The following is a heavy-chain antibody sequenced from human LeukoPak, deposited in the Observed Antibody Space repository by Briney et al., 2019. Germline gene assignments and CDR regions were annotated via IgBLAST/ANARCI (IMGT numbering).Heavy chain of an antibody. J-gene: IGHJ6*03. D-gene: IGHD6-13*01. CDR2: INPNSGGT. CDR3: ARPARSSSWYYMDV. Sequence: ASVKVSCKPSGYTFTDYYMHWVRQAPGQGLEWMGWINPNSGGTNYAQKFQGRVTVTRDRSISTAYMELSRLRSDDTAVYFCARPARSSSWYYMDVWGKGTTVTVSS. CDR1: GYTFTDYY. V-gene: IGHV1-2*02.